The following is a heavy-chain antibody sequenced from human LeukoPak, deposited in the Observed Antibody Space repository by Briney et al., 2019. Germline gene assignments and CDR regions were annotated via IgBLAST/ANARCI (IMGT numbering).Heavy chain of an antibody. V-gene: IGHV5-51*01. CDR1: GYSFTSYW. Sequence: NPGESLKISCKGSGYSFTSYWIGWVRQMPGKGLEWMGIIYPGDSDTRYSPSFQGQVTISADKSISTAYLQWSSLKASDTAMYYCARPLRWFGDAFDIWGQGTMVTVSS. CDR3: ARPLRWFGDAFDI. CDR2: IYPGDSDT. D-gene: IGHD3-10*01. J-gene: IGHJ3*02.